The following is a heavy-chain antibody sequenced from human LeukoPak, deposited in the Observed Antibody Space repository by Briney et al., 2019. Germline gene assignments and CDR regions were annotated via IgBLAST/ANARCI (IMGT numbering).Heavy chain of an antibody. V-gene: IGHV3-23*01. CDR1: GFTFSAYG. CDR3: AKSSGWYPLAYSYW. J-gene: IGHJ4*02. CDR2: MGVSGDNV. Sequence: GGSLRLSCAASGFTFSAYGVTWVRQASGKGLEWVSSMGVSGDNVHYADSVKGRFAISRDNSKNTLYLQMNSLRAEDAAVYYCAKSSGWYPLAYSYWGGQGTLVTVSS. D-gene: IGHD6-19*01.